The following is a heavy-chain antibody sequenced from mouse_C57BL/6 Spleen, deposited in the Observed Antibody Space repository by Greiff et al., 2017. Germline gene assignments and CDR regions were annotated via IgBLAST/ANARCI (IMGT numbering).Heavy chain of an antibody. V-gene: IGHV1-69*01. J-gene: IGHJ2*01. CDR2: IDPSDSYT. CDR3: AIRGLGRDFDY. D-gene: IGHD4-1*01. Sequence: VQLQQSGAELVMPGASVKLSCKASGYTFPSYWMHWVKQRPGQGLEWIGEIDPSDSYTNYNQKFKGKSTLTVDKSSSTAYMQLSSLTSEDSAVDYCAIRGLGRDFDYWGQGTTLTVAS. CDR1: GYTFPSYW.